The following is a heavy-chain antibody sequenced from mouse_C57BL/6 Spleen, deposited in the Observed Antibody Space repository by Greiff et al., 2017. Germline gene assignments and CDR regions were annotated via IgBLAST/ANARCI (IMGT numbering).Heavy chain of an antibody. CDR2: ISSGSSTI. V-gene: IGHV5-17*01. J-gene: IGHJ4*01. CDR1: GFTFSDYG. D-gene: IGHD4-1*01. CDR3: ARILGRDYAMDY. Sequence: EVKLVESGGGLVKPGGSLKLSCAASGFTFSDYGMHWVRQAPEKGLEWVAYISSGSSTIYYADTVKGRFTIARDNAKNTLFLQMTSLRSEDTAMYYCARILGRDYAMDYWGQGTSVTVSS.